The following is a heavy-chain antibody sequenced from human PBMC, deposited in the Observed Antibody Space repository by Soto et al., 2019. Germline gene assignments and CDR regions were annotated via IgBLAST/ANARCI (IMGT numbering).Heavy chain of an antibody. Sequence: EVQLVESGGGLVQPGRSLRLSCAASGFTFDDYAMHCVRQAPGKGLEWVSGISWNSGSIGYADSVKGRFTISRDNAKNSLYLQMNSLRAEDTALYYCAKSPSYYGDFDYWGQGTLVTVSS. CDR2: ISWNSGSI. V-gene: IGHV3-9*01. CDR1: GFTFDDYA. D-gene: IGHD4-17*01. J-gene: IGHJ4*02. CDR3: AKSPSYYGDFDY.